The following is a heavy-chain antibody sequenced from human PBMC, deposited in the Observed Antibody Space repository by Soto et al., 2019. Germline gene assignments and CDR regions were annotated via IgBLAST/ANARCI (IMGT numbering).Heavy chain of an antibody. CDR1: GYTFTSYA. CDR3: ARDRGYDFWSGGFDP. V-gene: IGHV1-3*01. CDR2: INAGNGNT. J-gene: IGHJ5*02. Sequence: GASVKVSCKASGYTFTSYAMHWVRQAPGQRLEWMGWINAGNGNTKYSQKFQGRVTITRDTSASTAYMELSSLRSEDTAVYYCARDRGYDFWSGGFDPWGQGTLVTVSS. D-gene: IGHD3-3*01.